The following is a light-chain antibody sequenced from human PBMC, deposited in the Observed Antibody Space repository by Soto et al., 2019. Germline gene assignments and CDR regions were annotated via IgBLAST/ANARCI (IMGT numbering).Light chain of an antibody. Sequence: QSALTQPASVSGSPGQSITISCTGTSSDVGRYNLVSWCQQHPGKAPKLMIYEGSKRPSGVSSRFSGSKSGNTASLTISGLQAEDEADYYCCSYAGSTTHVVFGGGTKVTVL. CDR1: SSDVGRYNL. CDR2: EGS. V-gene: IGLV2-23*01. CDR3: CSYAGSTTHVV. J-gene: IGLJ2*01.